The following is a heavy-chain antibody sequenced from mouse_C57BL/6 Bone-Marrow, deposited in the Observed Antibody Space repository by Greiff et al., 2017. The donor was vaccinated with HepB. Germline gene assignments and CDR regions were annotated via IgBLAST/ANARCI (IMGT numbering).Heavy chain of an antibody. CDR2: RRNKANDYTT. D-gene: IGHD1-1*02. CDR1: GFTFSDFY. J-gene: IGHJ4*01. Sequence: EVKLVESGGGLVQSGRSLRLSCATSGFTFSDFYMEWVRQAPGTGLEWIAARRNKANDYTTEYSASVKGRFIVSRDNSQSILYLHMNALRAEDTAIYYCARDDYGYAMYYWGQGTSVTVSS. V-gene: IGHV7-1*01. CDR3: ARDDYGYAMYY.